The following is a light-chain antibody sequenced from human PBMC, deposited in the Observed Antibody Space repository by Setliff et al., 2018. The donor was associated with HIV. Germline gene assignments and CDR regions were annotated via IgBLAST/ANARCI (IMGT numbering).Light chain of an antibody. V-gene: IGLV2-23*02. CDR2: EVT. CDR3: CSYAGSSTFV. CDR1: SSDVGSYNL. J-gene: IGLJ1*01. Sequence: LTQFASVSGSPGQSITISCAGTSSDVGSYNLVSWYQQHPGKAPKLMIYEVTKRPSGISHRFSGSKSGNTASLTISGLQAEDEAEYYCCSYAGSSTFVFGTGTKVTVL.